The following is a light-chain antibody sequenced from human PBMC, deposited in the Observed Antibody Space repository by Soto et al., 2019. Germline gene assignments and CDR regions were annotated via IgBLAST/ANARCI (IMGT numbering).Light chain of an antibody. V-gene: IGKV4-1*01. CDR3: QQYYSTLWT. CDR1: QSVLYSSNNKNY. J-gene: IGKJ1*01. CDR2: WAS. Sequence: DIVMTQSPDSLAVSLGERATINCKSSQSVLYSSNNKNYLAWYQQKPGQPPKLLIYWASTRESGVPDRFSGSGSGTEFTLTISSLQAEDVPVYYCQQYYSTLWTFGPGTKVDI.